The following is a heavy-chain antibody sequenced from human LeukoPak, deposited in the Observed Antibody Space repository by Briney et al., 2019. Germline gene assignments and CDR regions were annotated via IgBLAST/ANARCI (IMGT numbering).Heavy chain of an antibody. CDR3: AKPVNSWSFDY. V-gene: IGHV3-23*01. CDR1: GFTFNNYA. CDR2: ISGGGYST. J-gene: IGHJ4*02. D-gene: IGHD6-13*01. Sequence: PGGSLRLSCAASGFTFNNYAMSWVRQAPGKGLEWVSAISGGGYSTYYADSVKGRFTISRDNSKNTMYLQMNSLRAEDTAVYYCAKPVNSWSFDYWGQGTLVTVSS.